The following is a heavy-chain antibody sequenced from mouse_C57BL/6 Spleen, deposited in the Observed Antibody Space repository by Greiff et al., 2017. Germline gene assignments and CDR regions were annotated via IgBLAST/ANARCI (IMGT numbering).Heavy chain of an antibody. D-gene: IGHD2-5*01. CDR3: AKGPYSNFAY. CDR1: GFTFSDYG. Sequence: EVQLVESGGGLVKPGGSLKLSCAASGFTFSDYGMHWVRQAPEKGLEWVAYISSGSSTIYYADTVKGRFTISRDNAKNTLFLQMTSLRSEDTAMYYCAKGPYSNFAYWGQGTLVTVSA. V-gene: IGHV5-17*01. CDR2: ISSGSSTI. J-gene: IGHJ3*01.